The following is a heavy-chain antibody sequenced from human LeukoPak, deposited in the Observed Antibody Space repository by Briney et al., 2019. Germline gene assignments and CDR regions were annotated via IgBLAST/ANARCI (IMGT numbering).Heavy chain of an antibody. CDR3: ARDSSFSGSYYYYYMDV. CDR1: GFTFSSYA. D-gene: IGHD1-26*01. V-gene: IGHV3-30-3*01. J-gene: IGHJ6*03. CDR2: ISYDGSNK. Sequence: GGSLRLSCAASGFTFSSYAMHWVRQAPGKGLEWVAVISYDGSNKYYADSVKGRFTISRDNSKNTLYLQMNSLRAEDTAVYYCARDSSFSGSYYYYYMDVWGKGTTVTVSS.